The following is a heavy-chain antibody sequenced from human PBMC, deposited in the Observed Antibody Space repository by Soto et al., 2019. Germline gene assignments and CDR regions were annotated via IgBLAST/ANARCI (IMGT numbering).Heavy chain of an antibody. V-gene: IGHV3-30-3*01. Sequence: PGGSLRLSCAASGFTFSSYAMHWVRQAPGKGLEWVAVISYDGSSKYYADSVKGRFTISRDNSKNTLYLQMNSLRAEDTAVYYCARERFTYYYDSSGRDYWGQGTLVTVSS. CDR3: ARERFTYYYDSSGRDY. D-gene: IGHD3-22*01. J-gene: IGHJ4*02. CDR2: ISYDGSSK. CDR1: GFTFSSYA.